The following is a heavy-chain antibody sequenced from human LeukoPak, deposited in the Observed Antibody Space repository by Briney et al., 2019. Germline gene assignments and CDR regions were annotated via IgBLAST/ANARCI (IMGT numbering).Heavy chain of an antibody. CDR1: GFTLSNCA. CDR3: ARDVWTGVAVSDY. D-gene: IGHD6-19*01. J-gene: IGHJ4*02. V-gene: IGHV3-7*01. CDR2: IKEDGSIQ. Sequence: PGGSLRLSCAASGFTLSNCAMTWVRQAPGKGLEWLANIKEDGSIQYYLDSVRGRFTISRDNAKTSVYLQLNSLRADDTAVYYCARDVWTGVAVSDYWGQGTLVTVSS.